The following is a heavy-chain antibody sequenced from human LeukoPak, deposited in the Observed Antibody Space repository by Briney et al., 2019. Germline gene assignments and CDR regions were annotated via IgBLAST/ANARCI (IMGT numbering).Heavy chain of an antibody. D-gene: IGHD3-9*01. J-gene: IGHJ4*02. CDR2: ISSSSSYI. V-gene: IGHV3-21*01. CDR3: ARDRDYDILTGYEPYYFDY. Sequence: PGGSLRLSCAASGFTFSSYSMNWVRQAPGKGLEWVSPISSSSSYIYYADSVKGRFTISRDNAKNSLYLQMNSLRAEDTAVYYCARDRDYDILTGYEPYYFDYWGQGTLVTVSS. CDR1: GFTFSSYS.